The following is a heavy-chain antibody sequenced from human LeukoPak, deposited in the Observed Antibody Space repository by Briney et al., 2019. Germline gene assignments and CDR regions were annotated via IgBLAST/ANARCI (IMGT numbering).Heavy chain of an antibody. CDR1: GYTLTELS. CDR3: ASRLDSSGSYYGYFQH. J-gene: IGHJ1*01. CDR2: FDSEDGET. D-gene: IGHD1-26*01. V-gene: IGHV1-24*01. Sequence: ASVKVSCKVSGYTLTELSMHWVRQAPGKGLEWMGGFDSEDGETIYAQKFQGRVTMTEDTSTDTAYMELSSLRSEDTAVYYCASRLDSSGSYYGYFQHWGQGTLVTVSS.